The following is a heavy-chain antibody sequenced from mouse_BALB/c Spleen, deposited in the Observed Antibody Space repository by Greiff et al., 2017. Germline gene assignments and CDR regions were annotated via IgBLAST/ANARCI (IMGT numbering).Heavy chain of an antibody. V-gene: IGHV3-2*02. J-gene: IGHJ4*01. D-gene: IGHD1-2*01. CDR3: ARRLPYAMDY. CDR1: GYSITSDYA. Sequence: EVKLMESGPGLVKPSQSLSLTCTVTGYSITSDYAWNWIRQFPGNKLEWMGYISYSGSTSYNPSLKSRISITRDTSKNQFFLQLNSVTTEDTATYYCARRLPYAMDYWGQGTSVTVSS. CDR2: ISYSGST.